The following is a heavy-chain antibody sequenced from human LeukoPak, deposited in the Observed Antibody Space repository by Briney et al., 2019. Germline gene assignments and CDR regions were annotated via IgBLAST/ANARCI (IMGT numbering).Heavy chain of an antibody. CDR1: GYSISSGYY. CDR2: IYHSGST. V-gene: IGHV4-38-2*02. CDR3: ARQIVGGYDYVWGSYRYEFDY. Sequence: SETLSLTCTVSGYSISSGYYWGWIRQPPGKGQEWIGSIYHSGSTYYNPSLKSRVTISVDTSKNQFSLKLSSVTAADTAVYYCARQIVGGYDYVWGSYRYEFDYWGQGTLVTVSS. J-gene: IGHJ4*01. D-gene: IGHD3-16*02.